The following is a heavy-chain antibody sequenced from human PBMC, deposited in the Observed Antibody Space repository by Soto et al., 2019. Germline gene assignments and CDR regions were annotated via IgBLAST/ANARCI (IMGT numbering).Heavy chain of an antibody. CDR2: TFPAFKTA. CDR3: ARGVYGSGNYYTGPSAFDI. Sequence: QVQLEQSGAGVKKLGSSVKFSGTASGGTLSDQGVAWLRQAPGQGLEWMGGTFPAFKTAKYAQKFQGRVTVTADKFTNMAYMELSSLRSEDTAFYFCARGVYGSGNYYTGPSAFDIWGQGTMVIVSS. J-gene: IGHJ3*02. CDR1: GGTLSDQG. V-gene: IGHV1-69*06. D-gene: IGHD3-10*01.